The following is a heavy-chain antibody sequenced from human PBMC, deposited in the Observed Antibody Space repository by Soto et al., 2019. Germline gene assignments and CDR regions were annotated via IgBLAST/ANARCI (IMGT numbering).Heavy chain of an antibody. Sequence: ASVKVSCKSSCYTFTSYGISLFRHSNGQWLEWMLWISAYNGNTNYAQKLQGRVTMTTDTSTSTAYMELRSLRSDDTAVYYCARDLTGIAAAGTDAFDIWGQGTMVTVSS. D-gene: IGHD6-13*01. CDR2: ISAYNGNT. V-gene: IGHV1-18*01. J-gene: IGHJ3*02. CDR3: ARDLTGIAAAGTDAFDI. CDR1: CYTFTSYG.